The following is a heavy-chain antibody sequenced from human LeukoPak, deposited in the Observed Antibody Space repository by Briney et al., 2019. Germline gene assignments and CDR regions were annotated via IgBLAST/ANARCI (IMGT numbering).Heavy chain of an antibody. J-gene: IGHJ5*02. CDR1: GYTLTELS. Sequence: ASVKVSCKVSGYTLTELSMHWVRQAPGKGLEWVGGFDPEDGETIYAQKFQGRVTMTEDTSTDTAYMELSSLRSEDTAVYYCATAQGGATTYNWFDPWGQGTLVTVSS. D-gene: IGHD1-26*01. CDR3: ATAQGGATTYNWFDP. CDR2: FDPEDGET. V-gene: IGHV1-24*01.